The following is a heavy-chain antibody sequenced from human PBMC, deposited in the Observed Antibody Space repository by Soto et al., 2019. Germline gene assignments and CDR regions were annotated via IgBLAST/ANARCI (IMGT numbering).Heavy chain of an antibody. Sequence: GGSLRLSCAALGFAFSSYAMGWVRQAPGKGLEWVSAISGSGGSTYYADSVKGRFTISRDNYKNTLYLQMNILRAEDTAVNNCAKDFGLWLQYLYDAFDIWGQGTMVTVSS. V-gene: IGHV3-23*01. CDR2: ISGSGGST. D-gene: IGHD5-12*01. CDR3: AKDFGLWLQYLYDAFDI. CDR1: GFAFSSYA. J-gene: IGHJ3*02.